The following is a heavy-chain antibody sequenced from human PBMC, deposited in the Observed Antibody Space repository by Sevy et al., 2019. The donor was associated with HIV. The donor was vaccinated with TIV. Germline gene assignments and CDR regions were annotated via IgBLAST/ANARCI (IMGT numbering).Heavy chain of an antibody. D-gene: IGHD1-20*01. Sequence: GGSLRLSCAASGFTFRSYSMNWVRQAPGRGLEWVSSITSSSSFIFYADSVKGRFTISRDNAKNSLFLQMNSLRAEEMAVYYCARPTSGLSEYEPLDNARFYGMDVWGQGTTVTVSS. J-gene: IGHJ6*02. V-gene: IGHV3-21*01. CDR1: GFTFRSYS. CDR3: ARPTSGLSEYEPLDNARFYGMDV. CDR2: ITSSSSFI.